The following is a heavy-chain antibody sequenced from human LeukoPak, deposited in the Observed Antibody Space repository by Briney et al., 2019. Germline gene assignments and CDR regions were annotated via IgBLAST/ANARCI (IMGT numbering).Heavy chain of an antibody. CDR3: ARGYSYGSDAFDI. D-gene: IGHD5-18*01. Sequence: SETLSLTCTVSGDSISSYYWSWIRQPPGKGLEWIGYFYYSGSTNYNPSLKSRVTISVDTSKNQFSLKLSSVTAADTAVYYCARGYSYGSDAFDIWGQGTMVTVSS. CDR2: FYYSGST. CDR1: GDSISSYY. J-gene: IGHJ3*02. V-gene: IGHV4-59*01.